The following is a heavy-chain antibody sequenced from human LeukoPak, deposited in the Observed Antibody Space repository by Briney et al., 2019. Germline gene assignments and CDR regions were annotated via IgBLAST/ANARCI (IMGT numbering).Heavy chain of an antibody. CDR1: RPTFSSYT. D-gene: IGHD4-17*01. CDR2: IIPIFGTA. J-gene: IGHJ4*02. V-gene: IGHV1-69*05. CDR3: ARGPYGDYEPIGFDY. Sequence: SVKPTCKASRPTFSSYTSSWVRQAPGHRLDPMGRIIPIFGTANYAQKFQGRVTITTDESTSTAYMELSSLRSEDTAVYYCARGPYGDYEPIGFDYWGQGTLVTVSS.